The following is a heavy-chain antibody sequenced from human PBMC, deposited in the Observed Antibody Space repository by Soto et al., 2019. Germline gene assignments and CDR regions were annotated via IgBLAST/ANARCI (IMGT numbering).Heavy chain of an antibody. D-gene: IGHD4-17*01. V-gene: IGHV3-11*06. CDR1: GFTFSDYF. Sequence: QVQLVESGGGLVKPGGSLRLSCAASGFTFSDYFMSWIRQAPGKGLEWVSYISSSSSYTNYADSVKGRFTISRDNAKNSLYLQMNSLRAEDTAVYYCARDHYGGNSAYWGQGTLVTVSP. J-gene: IGHJ4*02. CDR3: ARDHYGGNSAY. CDR2: ISSSSSYT.